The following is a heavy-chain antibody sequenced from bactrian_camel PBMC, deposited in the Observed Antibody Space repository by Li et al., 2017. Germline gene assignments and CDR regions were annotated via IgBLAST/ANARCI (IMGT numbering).Heavy chain of an antibody. Sequence: HVQLVESGGGSVQVGGSLTLSCEASGYSVSKGYMAWFRQAPGKEREGVAAIDTTGMPTYTYSVKDRFTISKDNVKNTLYLQMNSLKPEDTSMYVCALSPSRGCPRWSADFITYARDWGQGTQVTVS. CDR1: GYSVSKGY. V-gene: IGHV3S53*01. CDR2: IDTTGMP. CDR3: ALSPSRGCPRWSADFITYARD. J-gene: IGHJ4*01. D-gene: IGHD1*01.